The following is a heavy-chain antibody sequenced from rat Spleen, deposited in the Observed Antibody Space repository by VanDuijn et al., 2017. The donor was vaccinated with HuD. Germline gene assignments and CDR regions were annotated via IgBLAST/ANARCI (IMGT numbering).Heavy chain of an antibody. J-gene: IGHJ4*01. CDR3: ARHNSGYGVMDA. Sequence: EVQLVETGGGLVHPGRSLKLSCVASGITFNNFWMSWIRQAPGKGLEWVASITNTGGSTYYPDSVKGRFTISRDNAKSTLYLQMDSLRSEDTATYYCARHNSGYGVMDAWGQGASVTVSS. V-gene: IGHV5-31*01. CDR1: GITFNNFW. D-gene: IGHD4-3*01. CDR2: ITNTGGST.